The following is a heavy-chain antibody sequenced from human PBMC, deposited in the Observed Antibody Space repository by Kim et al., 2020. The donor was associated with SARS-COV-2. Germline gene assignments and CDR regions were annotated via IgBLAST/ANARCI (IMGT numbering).Heavy chain of an antibody. D-gene: IGHD2-21*01. J-gene: IGHJ4*02. CDR3: ARFCFTYYFDY. Sequence: YYIPSLKSRVTISVDTSKNQFSLTLSSVTAADTAVYYCARFCFTYYFDYWGQGTLVTVSS. V-gene: IGHV4-39*07.